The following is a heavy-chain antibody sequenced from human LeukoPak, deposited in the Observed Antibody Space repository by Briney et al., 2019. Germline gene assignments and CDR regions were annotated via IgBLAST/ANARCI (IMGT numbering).Heavy chain of an antibody. CDR3: AKEMGYCTNGVCLSTVDAFDI. D-gene: IGHD2-8*01. J-gene: IGHJ3*02. V-gene: IGHV3-66*01. CDR2: IYSGGST. CDR1: EFSVGSNY. Sequence: GGSLRLSCAASEFSVGSNYMTWVRQAPGKGLEWVSLIYSGGSTYYADSVKGRFTISRDNSKKTLYLQMNSLRAEDTAVYYCAKEMGYCTNGVCLSTVDAFDIWGQGTMVTVSS.